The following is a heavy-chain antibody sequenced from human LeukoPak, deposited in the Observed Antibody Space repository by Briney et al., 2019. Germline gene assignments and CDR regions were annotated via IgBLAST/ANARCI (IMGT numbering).Heavy chain of an antibody. CDR2: IGTAGDT. Sequence: PGGSLRLSCAASGFTFSSYAMSWVRQATGKGLEWVSAIGTAGDTYYPGSVKGRFTISRENAKNSLYLQMNSLRAGDTAGYYCARGRGAATAPLDYWGQGTLVTVSS. CDR3: ARGRGAATAPLDY. CDR1: GFTFSSYA. D-gene: IGHD6-25*01. J-gene: IGHJ4*02. V-gene: IGHV3-13*01.